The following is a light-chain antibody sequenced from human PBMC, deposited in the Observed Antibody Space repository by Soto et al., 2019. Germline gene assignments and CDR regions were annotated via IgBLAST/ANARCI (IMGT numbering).Light chain of an antibody. CDR3: QEYNSYTVS. J-gene: IGKJ5*01. CDR1: QSVSGR. V-gene: IGKV1-5*01. Sequence: DIQITQSPSTLSASVGDTVTVTCRASQSVSGRLAWYQQKPGEAPKLLIYDASALQRGVPSRFSGSGSGTDFTLTISSLQPEDVATYYCQEYNSYTVSFGQGTRLEIK. CDR2: DAS.